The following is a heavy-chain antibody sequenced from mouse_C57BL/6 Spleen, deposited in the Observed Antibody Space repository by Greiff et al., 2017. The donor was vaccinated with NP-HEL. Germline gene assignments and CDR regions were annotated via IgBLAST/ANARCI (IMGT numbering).Heavy chain of an antibody. Sequence: VQLVESGAELARPGASVKMSCKASGYTFTSYTMHWVKQRPGQGLEWIGYINPSSGYTKYNQKFKDKATLTADKSSSTAYMQLSSLTSEDSAVYYCARNIYDGYYFDYWGQGTTLTVSS. CDR2: INPSSGYT. CDR1: GYTFTSYT. J-gene: IGHJ2*01. D-gene: IGHD2-3*01. CDR3: ARNIYDGYYFDY. V-gene: IGHV1-4*01.